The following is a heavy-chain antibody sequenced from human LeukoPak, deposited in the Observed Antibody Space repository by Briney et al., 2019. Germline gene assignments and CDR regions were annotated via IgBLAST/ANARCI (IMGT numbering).Heavy chain of an antibody. Sequence: PGGSLRLSCAASGFTFSSYAMSWGRQAPGKGLEWVSAISGSGGSTYYADSVKGRFTISRDNSKNTLYLQMNSLRAEDTAVYYCAKGQGYDSSGYYGFGFDYWGQRTLVTVSS. D-gene: IGHD3-22*01. CDR2: ISGSGGST. CDR1: GFTFSSYA. J-gene: IGHJ4*02. V-gene: IGHV3-23*01. CDR3: AKGQGYDSSGYYGFGFDY.